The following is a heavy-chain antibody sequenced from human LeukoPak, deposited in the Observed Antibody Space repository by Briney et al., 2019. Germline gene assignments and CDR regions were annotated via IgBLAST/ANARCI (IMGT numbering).Heavy chain of an antibody. D-gene: IGHD4-23*01. CDR1: GGSISSSSYY. Sequence: SETLSLTCTVSGGSISSSSYYWGWIRQPPGKGLEWIGSIYYSGSTYYNPSLKSRVTISVDTSKNQFSLKLSSVTAADTAMYYCARVSRGNSVGGGYWGQGTLVTVSS. CDR3: ARVSRGNSVGGGY. V-gene: IGHV4-39*07. CDR2: IYYSGST. J-gene: IGHJ4*02.